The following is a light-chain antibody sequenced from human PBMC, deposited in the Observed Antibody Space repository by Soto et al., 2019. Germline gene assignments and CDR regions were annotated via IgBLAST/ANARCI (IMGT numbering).Light chain of an antibody. CDR2: DAS. Sequence: EIVLTQSPATLSLSPGERATLSCRASQSVSSYLAWYQQKPGQGPSLLIYDASNRANGIPARFSGSGSGTDFTLTISSLEPEDFAVYYCQQGSNWPLTFGGGTKVEIK. J-gene: IGKJ4*01. V-gene: IGKV3-11*01. CDR3: QQGSNWPLT. CDR1: QSVSSY.